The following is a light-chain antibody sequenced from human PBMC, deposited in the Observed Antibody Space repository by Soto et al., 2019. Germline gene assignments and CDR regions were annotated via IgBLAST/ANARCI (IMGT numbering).Light chain of an antibody. CDR1: QSVSSSY. CDR2: GTS. J-gene: IGKJ1*01. V-gene: IGKV3-20*01. Sequence: EIVLTQSPGTLSLSPGERATLSCRASQSVSSSYLAWYQQKPGQAPRLLIYGTSSRATAIPDRFSGSGSGTDFTLTISRLELEDFAVYYWQQYGSSSWTFGQGTKVEIK. CDR3: QQYGSSSWT.